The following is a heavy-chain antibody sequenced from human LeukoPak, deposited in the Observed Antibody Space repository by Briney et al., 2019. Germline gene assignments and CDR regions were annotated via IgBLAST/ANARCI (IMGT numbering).Heavy chain of an antibody. J-gene: IGHJ4*02. CDR2: IYYSGST. Sequence: PSETLSLTCTVSGGSISRKYWSWIRQPAGKGLEWIGYIYYSGSTNYNPSLKSRVTISVDTSKNQFSLKLSSVTAADTAVYYCASQGAARYYFDYWGQGTLVTVSS. CDR3: ASQGAARYYFDY. D-gene: IGHD3-16*01. V-gene: IGHV4-59*01. CDR1: GGSISRKY.